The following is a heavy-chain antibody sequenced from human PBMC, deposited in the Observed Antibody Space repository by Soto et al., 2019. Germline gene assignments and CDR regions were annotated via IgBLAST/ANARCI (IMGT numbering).Heavy chain of an antibody. Sequence: ETLSLTCSVSGGSITTSSYNWDWIRQPPGKGLEWIGTIYYDGSTSYNPSLKSQVTISVDTSKNHFALKVNSVTAADTAVYYCARFYGNAFDVWGRGTVVTVSS. CDR1: GGSITTSSYN. V-gene: IGHV4-39*02. J-gene: IGHJ3*01. CDR3: ARFYGNAFDV. CDR2: IYYDGST. D-gene: IGHD3-10*01.